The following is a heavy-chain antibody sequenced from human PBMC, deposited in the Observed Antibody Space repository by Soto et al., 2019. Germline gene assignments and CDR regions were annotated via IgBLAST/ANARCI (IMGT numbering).Heavy chain of an antibody. J-gene: IGHJ4*02. V-gene: IGHV3-23*01. CDR1: GFTFSTYA. Sequence: EVQLLESGGGLVQPGGSLRLSCAASGFTFSTYAMSWVRQAPGKGLEWVSGISGSGGTTYYADSVKGRFTISRDNRKDRLYLQMNSLRAEDRATYYCARQGSSKTGTGWLWLFDSWGQGTLVTVSS. CDR3: ARQGSSKTGTGWLWLFDS. CDR2: ISGSGGTT. D-gene: IGHD1-1*01.